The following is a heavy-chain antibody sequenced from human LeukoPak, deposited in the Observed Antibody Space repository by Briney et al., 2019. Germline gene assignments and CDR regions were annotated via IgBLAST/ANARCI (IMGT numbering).Heavy chain of an antibody. Sequence: GGSLRLSCAASEFTFRHAWMSWVRQAPGKGLEWVGRIKSKTDGGTGDYAAPVKGRFTISRDDSKNRLYLEMNGLQTEDTAVYYRTGDSDIFDKWGQGTLVTVSS. CDR2: IKSKTDGGTG. J-gene: IGHJ4*02. D-gene: IGHD2-21*02. V-gene: IGHV3-15*01. CDR3: TGDSDIFDK. CDR1: EFTFRHAW.